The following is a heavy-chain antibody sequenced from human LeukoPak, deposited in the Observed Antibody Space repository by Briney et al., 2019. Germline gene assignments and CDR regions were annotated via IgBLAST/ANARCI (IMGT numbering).Heavy chain of an antibody. V-gene: IGHV1-18*01. Sequence: ASVKVSCKASGGTFSSYAISWVRQAPGQGLEWMGWISAYNGNTNYAQKLQGRVTMTTDTSTSTAYMELRSLRSDDTAVYYCARSTVVSPFNFQEIWGQGTLVTVSS. J-gene: IGHJ4*02. CDR2: ISAYNGNT. CDR3: ARSTVVSPFNFQEI. CDR1: GGTFSSYA. D-gene: IGHD4-23*01.